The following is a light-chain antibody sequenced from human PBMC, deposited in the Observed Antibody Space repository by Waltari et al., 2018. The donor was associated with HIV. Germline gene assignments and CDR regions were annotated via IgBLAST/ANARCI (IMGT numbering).Light chain of an antibody. CDR3: AAWDDSLSGYV. CDR2: RNN. V-gene: IGLV1-47*01. J-gene: IGLJ1*01. CDR1: SSNIGSNY. Sequence: QSVLTQPPSASGTPGQRVTISCSGSSSNIGSNYVYWYQQLPGTAPKLLIFRNNQRPSGVPGPFSGSKSGTSASLAISWLRSEDEAEYYCAAWDDSLSGYVFGTGTKVTVL.